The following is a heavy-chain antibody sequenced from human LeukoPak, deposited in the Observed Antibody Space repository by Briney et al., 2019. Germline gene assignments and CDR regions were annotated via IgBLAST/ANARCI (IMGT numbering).Heavy chain of an antibody. Sequence: ASVKVSCKASGYTFTSYGISWVRQAPGQGLEWMGWISAYNGNTNYAQKLQGRVTMTTDTSTSTAYMELRSLRSDDTAVYYCARDRDTIFVVAFQAGMDVWGQGTTVTVSS. CDR3: ARDRDTIFVVAFQAGMDV. CDR1: GYTFTSYG. CDR2: ISAYNGNT. V-gene: IGHV1-18*01. D-gene: IGHD3-3*01. J-gene: IGHJ6*02.